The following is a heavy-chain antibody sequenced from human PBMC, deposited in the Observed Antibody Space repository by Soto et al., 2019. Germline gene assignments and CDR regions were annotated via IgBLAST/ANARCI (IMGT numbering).Heavy chain of an antibody. V-gene: IGHV2-5*02. Sequence: QITLKESGPTLVKPTQTLTLTCTFSGFSLSTSGVGVAWIRQPPGKALEWLALIYWDDDKRYSPSLKNRLTVTKDTSKIQVVLIMTNMNPVDTATYYCAHRLYDSSGYSFDYWGQGTLVTVSS. D-gene: IGHD3-22*01. J-gene: IGHJ4*02. CDR2: IYWDDDK. CDR3: AHRLYDSSGYSFDY. CDR1: GFSLSTSGVG.